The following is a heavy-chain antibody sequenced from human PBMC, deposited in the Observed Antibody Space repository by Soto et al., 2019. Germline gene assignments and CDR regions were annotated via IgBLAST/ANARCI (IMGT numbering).Heavy chain of an antibody. J-gene: IGHJ4*02. Sequence: QVQLQQWGAGLLKPSETLSLTCAVYGGSFSGYYWSWIRQPPGKGLEWIGEINHSGSTNYNPSLKSRVTISVDTSKNQFSLQLSSVTAADTAVYYCARAPADPAMACFDYWGQGTLVTVSS. CDR2: INHSGST. D-gene: IGHD5-18*01. CDR3: ARAPADPAMACFDY. V-gene: IGHV4-34*01. CDR1: GGSFSGYY.